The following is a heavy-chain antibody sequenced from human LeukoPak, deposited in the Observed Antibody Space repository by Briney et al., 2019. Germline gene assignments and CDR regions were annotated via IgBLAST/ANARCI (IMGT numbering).Heavy chain of an antibody. CDR3: ARDLSSGWYG. V-gene: IGHV3-74*01. CDR1: GFTFSSYW. Sequence: GGSLRLSCAASGFTFSSYWMHWVRHAPGKGLVWVSRMNSDGSSTSYADSVKGRFTISRDNAKNTLYLQMNSLRAEDTAVYYCARDLSSGWYGWGQGTLVTVSS. J-gene: IGHJ4*02. CDR2: MNSDGSST. D-gene: IGHD6-19*01.